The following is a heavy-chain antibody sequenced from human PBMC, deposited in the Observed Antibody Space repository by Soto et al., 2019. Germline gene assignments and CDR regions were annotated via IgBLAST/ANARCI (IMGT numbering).Heavy chain of an antibody. CDR2: FSGSSGTI. Sequence: EVQLVESGGGLVQPGGSLRLSCAASGFTFSTYEMNWVRQAPGKGLEWVSFFSGSSGTIFYADSVKGRFTISGDNVKNALYLQMNSLRAEDTAVYYCARGRPSSPYYYYGMDVWGQGTSVTVSS. V-gene: IGHV3-48*03. CDR1: GFTFSTYE. J-gene: IGHJ6*02. CDR3: ARGRPSSPYYYYGMDV. D-gene: IGHD6-6*01.